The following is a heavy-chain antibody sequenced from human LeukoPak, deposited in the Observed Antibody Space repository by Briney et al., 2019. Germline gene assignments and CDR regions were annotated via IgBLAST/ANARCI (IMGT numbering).Heavy chain of an antibody. V-gene: IGHV3-48*02. CDR3: ARETVGLDY. D-gene: IGHD4-17*01. CDR2: ISDGSSTI. Sequence: PGGSLRLSCAASGFTSSNYNLTWVRQAPGKGLEWVSYISDGSSTIYYADSVRGRFTISRDNAKNSLYLQINSLRDEDTAVYYCARETVGLDYWGQGTLVTVSS. J-gene: IGHJ4*02. CDR1: GFTSSNYN.